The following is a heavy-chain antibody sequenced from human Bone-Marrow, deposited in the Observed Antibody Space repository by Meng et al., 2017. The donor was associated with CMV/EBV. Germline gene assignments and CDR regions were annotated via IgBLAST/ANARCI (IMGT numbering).Heavy chain of an antibody. CDR1: GFTFSSYE. V-gene: IGHV3-48*03. D-gene: IGHD1-14*01. Sequence: GESLKISCAASGFTFSSYEMNWIRQAPGKGLEWVSYIYHTTTYYADPVKGRFTISRDNAKSSLFLQMNSLRVEDTAVYYCARRSRTGLDFTSYGLDIWGQGTTVTVSS. J-gene: IGHJ6*02. CDR3: ARRSRTGLDFTSYGLDI. CDR2: IYHTTT.